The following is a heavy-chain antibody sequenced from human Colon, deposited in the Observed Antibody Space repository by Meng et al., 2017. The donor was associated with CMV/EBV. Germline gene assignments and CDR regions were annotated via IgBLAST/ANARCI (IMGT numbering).Heavy chain of an antibody. CDR2: IYSGGSN. V-gene: IGHV4-59*01. CDR3: SWGCGLTRCNPSYYALDV. D-gene: IGHD3-16*01. J-gene: IGHJ6*02. Sequence: GSLRLSCTVSNGSLGSFYWAWVRQLPGKGLEWVGSIYSGGSNNYNPYLESRLTMSVNTSKTQFSLNLDSLTAADTAVYFFSWGCGLTRCNPSYYALDVWGRGIMVTVSS. CDR1: NGSLGSFY.